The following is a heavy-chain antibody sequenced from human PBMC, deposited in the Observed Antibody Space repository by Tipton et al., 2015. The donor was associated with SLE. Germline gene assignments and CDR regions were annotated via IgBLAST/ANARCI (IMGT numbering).Heavy chain of an antibody. J-gene: IGHJ3*02. CDR3: ARHRGTPRRAFVI. D-gene: IGHD1-14*01. V-gene: IGHV4-59*11. CDR1: GGSISSHY. CDR2: LYYSGST. Sequence: TLSLTCTVSGGSISSHYWILVRQPPGQELEWIGYLYYSGSTNYNPSLKSRVTISVDTSKKQFSLKLSYVTAADTAVYYCARHRGTPRRAFVIWGQGTMVTVSS.